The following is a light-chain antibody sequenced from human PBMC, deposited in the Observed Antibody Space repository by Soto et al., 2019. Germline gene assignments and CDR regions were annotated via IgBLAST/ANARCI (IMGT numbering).Light chain of an antibody. V-gene: IGLV2-14*01. J-gene: IGLJ1*01. Sequence: QSVLTQPASVSGSPGQSITISCTGTSNDVGGYKFVSWYQQHPGKAPKLMIYEVSNRPSGVSNRFSGSKSGYMASLTISGFQAEDEADYYCSSYTSSGTLVFGAGTKVTVL. CDR3: SSYTSSGTLV. CDR2: EVS. CDR1: SNDVGGYKF.